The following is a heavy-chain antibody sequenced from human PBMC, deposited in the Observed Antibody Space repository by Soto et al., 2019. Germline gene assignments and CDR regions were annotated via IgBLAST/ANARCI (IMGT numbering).Heavy chain of an antibody. Sequence: GGSLRLSCAASGFTFSSYGMHWVRQAPGKGLEWVAVIWYDGSNKYYADSVKGRFTISRDNSKNTLYLQMNSLRAEDTAVYYCARERAFRAPYYYYYGMDVWGQGTTVTVSS. V-gene: IGHV3-33*01. CDR2: IWYDGSNK. CDR3: ARERAFRAPYYYYYGMDV. CDR1: GFTFSSYG. J-gene: IGHJ6*02. D-gene: IGHD3-16*01.